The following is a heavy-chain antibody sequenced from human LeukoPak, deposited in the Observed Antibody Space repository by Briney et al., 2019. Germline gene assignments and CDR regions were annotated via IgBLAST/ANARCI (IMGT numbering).Heavy chain of an antibody. V-gene: IGHV3-7*01. Sequence: PGGSLRLSCAASGFTFSSYWMSWVRQAPGKGLEWVANIKQDGSEKYYVDSVKGRFTISRDNAKNSLYLQMNSLRAEDTAVYYCARDRGVVRGVISLYYFDYWGQGTLVTVSS. D-gene: IGHD3-10*01. J-gene: IGHJ4*02. CDR2: IKQDGSEK. CDR1: GFTFSSYW. CDR3: ARDRGVVRGVISLYYFDY.